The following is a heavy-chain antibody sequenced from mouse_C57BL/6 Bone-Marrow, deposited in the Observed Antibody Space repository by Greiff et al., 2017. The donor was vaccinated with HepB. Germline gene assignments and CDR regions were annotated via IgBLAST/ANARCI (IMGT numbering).Heavy chain of an antibody. V-gene: IGHV3-6*01. CDR1: GYSITSGYY. Sequence: DVKLQESGPGLVKPSQSLSLTCSVTGYSITSGYYWNWIRQFPGNKLEWMGYISYDGSNNYNPSLKNRISITRDTSKNQFFLKLNSVTTEDTATYYCAREAFDYFDYWGQGTTLTVSS. CDR2: ISYDGSN. CDR3: AREAFDYFDY. J-gene: IGHJ2*01.